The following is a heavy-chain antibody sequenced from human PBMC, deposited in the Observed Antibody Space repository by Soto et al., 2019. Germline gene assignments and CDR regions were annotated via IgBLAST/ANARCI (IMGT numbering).Heavy chain of an antibody. Sequence: GGSLRLSCAASGFTFSSYAMSWVRQAPGKGLEWVSAISGSGGSTYYADSVKGRFTISRDNSKNTLYLQMNSLRAEDTAVYYCAKDGWGDYVGLLDYWGQGTLVTVSS. CDR3: AKDGWGDYVGLLDY. J-gene: IGHJ4*02. D-gene: IGHD4-17*01. V-gene: IGHV3-23*01. CDR2: ISGSGGST. CDR1: GFTFSSYA.